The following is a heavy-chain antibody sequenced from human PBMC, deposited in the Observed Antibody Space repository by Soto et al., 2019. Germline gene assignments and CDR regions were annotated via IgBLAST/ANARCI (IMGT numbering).Heavy chain of an antibody. Sequence: PSETLSLTCTVSGGSISSSSYYWGWIRQPPGKGLEWIGSIYYSGSTFHNPSLKSRVTISVDTSKNQFSLKLSSVSAADTAVYYCARPYYYGSGRGYMDVWGKGTTVTVSS. CDR1: GGSISSSSYY. CDR2: IYYSGST. D-gene: IGHD3-10*01. V-gene: IGHV4-39*01. CDR3: ARPYYYGSGRGYMDV. J-gene: IGHJ6*03.